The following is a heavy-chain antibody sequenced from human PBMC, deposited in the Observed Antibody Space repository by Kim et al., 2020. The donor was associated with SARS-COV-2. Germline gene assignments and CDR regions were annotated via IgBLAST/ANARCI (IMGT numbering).Heavy chain of an antibody. J-gene: IGHJ4*02. V-gene: IGHV3-74*01. Sequence: GGSLRLSCVASGLTFTNYWMQWVRQVPGKGLVWLSRLNSDATATHYAGSVKGRFTISRDNAKNTVYLQMNSLRVEDTAVYYCAAGNYQIYWGQRTPVTVST. CDR1: GLTFTNYW. CDR2: LNSDATAT. D-gene: IGHD3-16*02. CDR3: AAGNYQIY.